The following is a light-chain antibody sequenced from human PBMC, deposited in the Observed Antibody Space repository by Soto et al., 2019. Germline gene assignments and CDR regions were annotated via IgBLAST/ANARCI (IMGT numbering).Light chain of an antibody. V-gene: IGKV2-28*01. J-gene: IGKJ1*01. CDR3: MQALQFPWT. CDR1: QSLVHGNGYNY. CDR2: LGS. Sequence: DTVMTQSPLSLVVTPGEPASISCRSSQSLVHGNGYNYLDWYVHKPGQSPQLLIYLGSHRASGVPDRFSGGGSGTDFALRISRVEAEDVGVYYCMQALQFPWTVGQGTRVEI.